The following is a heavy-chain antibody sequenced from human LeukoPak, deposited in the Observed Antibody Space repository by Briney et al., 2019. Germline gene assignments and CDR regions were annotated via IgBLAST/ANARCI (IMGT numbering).Heavy chain of an antibody. D-gene: IGHD6-6*01. Sequence: SETLSLTCTVSGGSISSSSYYWGWIRQPPGKGLEWIGSIYYSGSTYYNPSLKSRVTISVGTSKNQFSLKLSSVTAADTAVYYCARPLYSSSSGFDYWGQGTLVTVSS. CDR2: IYYSGST. CDR3: ARPLYSSSSGFDY. CDR1: GGSISSSSYY. J-gene: IGHJ4*02. V-gene: IGHV4-39*07.